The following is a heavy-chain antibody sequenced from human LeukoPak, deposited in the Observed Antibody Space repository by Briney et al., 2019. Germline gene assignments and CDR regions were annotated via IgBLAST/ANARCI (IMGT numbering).Heavy chain of an antibody. CDR1: GGSISNYY. J-gene: IGHJ4*02. Sequence: SETLSLTCTVSGGSISNYYWSWIRQPAGRGLEWIGRISSSGSTNYNPSLRSRVTMSVDTSTNRFPLKLSSVTAADTAVFYCARSAVDTADFDYWGQGTLVTVPS. V-gene: IGHV4-4*07. D-gene: IGHD3-22*01. CDR2: ISSSGST. CDR3: ARSAVDTADFDY.